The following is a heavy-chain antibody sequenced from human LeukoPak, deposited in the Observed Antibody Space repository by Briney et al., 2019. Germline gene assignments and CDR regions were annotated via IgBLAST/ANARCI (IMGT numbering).Heavy chain of an antibody. J-gene: IGHJ6*02. CDR3: ARQDYYYYGMDV. V-gene: IGHV4-59*08. Sequence: SETLSLTCTVSGGSISSYYWSWIRQPPGKGLEWIGYIYYSGSTNYNPSLKSRVTISVDTSNNQFSLKLSSVTAADTAMYFCARQDYYYYGMDVWGQGTTVTVSS. CDR2: IYYSGST. CDR1: GGSISSYY.